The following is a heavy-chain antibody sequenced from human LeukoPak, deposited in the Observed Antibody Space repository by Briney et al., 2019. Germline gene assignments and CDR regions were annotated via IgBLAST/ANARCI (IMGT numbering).Heavy chain of an antibody. CDR1: GGSISSYY. V-gene: IGHV4-59*01. J-gene: IGHJ4*02. Sequence: SETLSLTCTVSGGSISSYYWSWIRQPPGKGLEWIGYISYSGSTNYNPPLKSRVSVDTSKNQFSLKLSSVTAADTAVYYCARYIWGSYPTFEDYWGQGTLVTVSS. CDR2: ISYSGST. D-gene: IGHD3-16*02. CDR3: ARYIWGSYPTFEDY.